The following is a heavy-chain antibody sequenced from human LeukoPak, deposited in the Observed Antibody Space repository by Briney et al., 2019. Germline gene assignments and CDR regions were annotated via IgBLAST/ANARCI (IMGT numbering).Heavy chain of an antibody. J-gene: IGHJ3*02. V-gene: IGHV1-2*02. CDR1: GYTFTGYY. D-gene: IGHD3-9*01. CDR2: INPNSGGT. Sequence: ASVKVSCKASGYTFTGYYMHWVRQAPGQGLEWMGWINPNSGGTNYAQKFQGRVTMTRDTSISTAYMELSRLRSDDTAVYYCARVSDIRGSSWGAFDIWGQGTMVTVSS. CDR3: ARVSDIRGSSWGAFDI.